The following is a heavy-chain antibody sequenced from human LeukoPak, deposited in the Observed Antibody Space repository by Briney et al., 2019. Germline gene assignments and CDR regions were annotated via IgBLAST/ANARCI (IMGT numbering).Heavy chain of an antibody. V-gene: IGHV4-61*02. Sequence: SETLSLTCTVSGDSISSGGYYWSWIRQPAGKGLEWIGRIYTSGSTNYNPSLKSRVTISVDTSKNQFSLKLSSVTAADTAVYYCARGSYGDYEVGYFDYWGQGTLVTVSS. CDR2: IYTSGST. CDR3: ARGSYGDYEVGYFDY. CDR1: GDSISSGGYY. D-gene: IGHD4-17*01. J-gene: IGHJ4*02.